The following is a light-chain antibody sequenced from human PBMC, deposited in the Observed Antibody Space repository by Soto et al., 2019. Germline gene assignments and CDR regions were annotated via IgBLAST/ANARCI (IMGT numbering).Light chain of an antibody. J-gene: IGKJ1*01. CDR2: GIS. V-gene: IGKV3-20*01. CDR1: RSVASNY. Sequence: EVVMTQSPATMSVSPGERVTLSCRASRSVASNYLAWYQQKPGQAPRLLMYGISSRATGVPDRFSGSGSGTDFTLTISRLEPEDFAVYYCQQYTDGPLTFGQVTKVEIK. CDR3: QQYTDGPLT.